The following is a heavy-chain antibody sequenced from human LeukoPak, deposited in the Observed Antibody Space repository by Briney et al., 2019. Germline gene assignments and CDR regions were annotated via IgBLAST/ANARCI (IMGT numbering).Heavy chain of an antibody. CDR3: AKDSNSGSYYAPLSFDY. V-gene: IGHV3-30*02. D-gene: IGHD1-26*01. CDR2: IRYDGSNK. Sequence: GGSLRLSCAASGFTFSSYGMHWVRQAPGKGLEWVAFIRYDGSNKYYADSVKGRFTISRDNSKNTLYLQMNSLRAEDTAVYYCAKDSNSGSYYAPLSFDYWGQGTLVTVSS. CDR1: GFTFSSYG. J-gene: IGHJ4*02.